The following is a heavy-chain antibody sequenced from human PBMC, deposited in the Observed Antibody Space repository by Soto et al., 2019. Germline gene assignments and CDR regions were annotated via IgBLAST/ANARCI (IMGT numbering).Heavy chain of an antibody. V-gene: IGHV3-49*04. D-gene: IGHD2-21*02. CDR2: IRSKTFGGTT. CDR1: GFHFGDYV. CDR3: TRTATRFDP. J-gene: IGHJ5*02. Sequence: EVQLVESWGGLVQPGRSLRLSFTASGFHFGDYVMNWVRQAPGKGLEWVGFIRSKTFGGTTEYAASVKGRFTISRDDSKSTAYLQRNSLKTEDTAMYYCTRTATRFDPWGQGTLVTV.